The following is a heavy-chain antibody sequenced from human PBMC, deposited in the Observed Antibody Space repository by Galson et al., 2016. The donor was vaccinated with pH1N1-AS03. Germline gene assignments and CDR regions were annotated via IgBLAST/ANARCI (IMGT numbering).Heavy chain of an antibody. CDR1: GDAIGSYY. D-gene: IGHD5-18*01. Sequence: SETLSLTCTVSGDAIGSYYWSWIRQPAGKGLQWIGRVYTSGSTNYNPSLKSRVTMSVDISKNQFSLKLSSVTAADTAVYYCARLWIQPSQRGAFDIWGQGTMVTVSS. CDR2: VYTSGST. V-gene: IGHV4-4*07. CDR3: ARLWIQPSQRGAFDI. J-gene: IGHJ3*02.